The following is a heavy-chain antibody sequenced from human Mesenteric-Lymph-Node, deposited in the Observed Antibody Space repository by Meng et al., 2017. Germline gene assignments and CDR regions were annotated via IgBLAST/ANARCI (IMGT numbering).Heavy chain of an antibody. Sequence: QLRLQGAGPVLVKASETLSLTCTVSGGSMSSGNYYWSWIRQPPGKGLEWIGYIHHSGSAYYNPSLKSRVSISVDTSKNQFSLNLNSMTAADTAVYYCASFDHIPRRNYFDYWGQGTLVTVSS. V-gene: IGHV4-30-4*01. D-gene: IGHD2-21*01. J-gene: IGHJ4*02. CDR2: IHHSGSA. CDR3: ASFDHIPRRNYFDY. CDR1: GGSMSSGNYY.